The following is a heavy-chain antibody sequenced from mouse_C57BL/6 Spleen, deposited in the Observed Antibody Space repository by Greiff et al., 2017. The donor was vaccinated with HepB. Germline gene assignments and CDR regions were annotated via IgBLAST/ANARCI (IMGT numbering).Heavy chain of an antibody. Sequence: QVQLQQPGAELVMPGASVKLSCKASGYTFTSYWMHWVKQRSGQGLEWIGEIDPSDSYTNYNQKFKGKSTLTVDKSSSTAYMQLSSLTSEDSAVYYCARRYGNYFDYWGQGTTLTVSS. CDR3: ARRYGNYFDY. CDR2: IDPSDSYT. J-gene: IGHJ2*01. V-gene: IGHV1-69*01. D-gene: IGHD2-1*01. CDR1: GYTFTSYW.